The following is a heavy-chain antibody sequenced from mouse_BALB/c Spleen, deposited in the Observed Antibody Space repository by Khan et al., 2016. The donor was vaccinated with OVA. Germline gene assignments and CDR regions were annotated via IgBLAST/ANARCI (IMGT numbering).Heavy chain of an antibody. V-gene: IGHV9-4*02. D-gene: IGHD2-14*01. J-gene: IGHJ4*01. CDR3: ARGGAAFYRNDGGAMDY. CDR1: GYTFTTAG. Sequence: QIQLVQSGPELKKPGETVRISCKASGYTFTTAGMQWVQKMPGKGLKWIGWINTHSGVPNYAEDFKGRFAFSLETSASIGYLQITNLKNEDTATYCCARGGAAFYRNDGGAMDYWGQGTSVTVSS. CDR2: INTHSGVP.